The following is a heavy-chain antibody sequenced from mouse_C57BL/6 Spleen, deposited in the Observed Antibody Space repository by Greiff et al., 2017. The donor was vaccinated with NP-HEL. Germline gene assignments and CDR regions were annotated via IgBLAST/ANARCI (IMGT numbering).Heavy chain of an antibody. D-gene: IGHD1-1*01. CDR2: INPNNGGT. CDR1: GYTFTDYN. CDR3: ARYNYGSSYGFAY. V-gene: IGHV1-18*01. J-gene: IGHJ3*01. Sequence: EVQLQQSGPELVKPGASVKISCKASGYTFTDYNMDWVKQSPGKSLEWIGDINPNNGGTIYNQKFKGKATLTVDKSSSTAYMELRSLTSEDTAVYYCARYNYGSSYGFAYWGQGTLVTVSA.